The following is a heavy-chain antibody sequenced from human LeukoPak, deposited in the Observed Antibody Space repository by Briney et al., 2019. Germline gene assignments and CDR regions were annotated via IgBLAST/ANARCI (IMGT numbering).Heavy chain of an antibody. CDR2: IYFGGST. CDR1: GASISSSTYY. D-gene: IGHD4-23*01. V-gene: IGHV4-39*02. CDR3: AREDSGNSDDSLDI. Sequence: SETLSLTCTVSGASISSSTYYWGWIRQPPGKGLEWIGSIYFGGSTYYNPSLKSRVTISVDTSKNQFSLKLSSVTAADTAVYYCAREDSGNSDDSLDIWGQGTMVTVSS. J-gene: IGHJ3*02.